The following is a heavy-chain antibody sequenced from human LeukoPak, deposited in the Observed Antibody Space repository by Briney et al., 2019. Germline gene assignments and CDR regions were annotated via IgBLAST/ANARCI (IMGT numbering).Heavy chain of an antibody. CDR2: IGSSGTTI. CDR3: ALLAVASDFDY. J-gene: IGHJ4*02. D-gene: IGHD6-19*01. V-gene: IGHV3-48*03. Sequence: GGSLRLSCAVSGFPFSIYEMNWVRQAPGKGLEWVSNIGSSGTTIYYADSVKGRFSISRDNAKNSLYLQMNSLRVEDTAIYYCALLAVASDFDYWGQGALVTVSS. CDR1: GFPFSIYE.